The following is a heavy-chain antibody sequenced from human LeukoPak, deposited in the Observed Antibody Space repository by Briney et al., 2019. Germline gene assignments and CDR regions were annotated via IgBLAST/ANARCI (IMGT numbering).Heavy chain of an antibody. D-gene: IGHD2-2*01. Sequence: SETLFLTCTVSGYSISSGYYWGWIRQPPGKGLEWIGSIYHSGSTYYNPSLKSRVTISVDTSKNQFSLKLSSVTAADTAVYYCARVGSTSSLFDYWGQGTLVTVSS. J-gene: IGHJ4*02. CDR1: GYSISSGYY. V-gene: IGHV4-38-2*02. CDR3: ARVGSTSSLFDY. CDR2: IYHSGST.